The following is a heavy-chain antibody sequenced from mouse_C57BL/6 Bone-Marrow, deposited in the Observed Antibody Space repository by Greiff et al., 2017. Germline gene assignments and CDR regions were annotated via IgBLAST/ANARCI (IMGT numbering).Heavy chain of an antibody. J-gene: IGHJ4*01. V-gene: IGHV1-63*01. CDR1: GYTFTNYW. CDR2: IYPGGGYP. Sequence: VMLVESGAELVRPGTSVKMSCKASGYTFTNYWIGWAKQRPGHGLEWIGDIYPGGGYPNYNEKFKGKATLTADKSSSTAYMQFSSLTSEVSAIYYCARGGYAIDYWGQGTSVTVSS. CDR3: ARGGYAIDY.